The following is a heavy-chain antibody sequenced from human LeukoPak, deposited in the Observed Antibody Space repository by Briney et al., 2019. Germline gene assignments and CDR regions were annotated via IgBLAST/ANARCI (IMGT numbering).Heavy chain of an antibody. CDR2: IYTGGST. Sequence: GGSLRLSCAASGFTVSSNYMSWVRQAPGKGLEWVSVIYTGGSTYYADSVKGRFTISRDNSKNTLYLQMNSLTAEDTAVYYCARMVLLRGYYYYGMDVWGQGTTVTVSS. CDR3: ARMVLLRGYYYYGMDV. D-gene: IGHD3-10*01. CDR1: GFTVSSNY. V-gene: IGHV3-53*01. J-gene: IGHJ6*02.